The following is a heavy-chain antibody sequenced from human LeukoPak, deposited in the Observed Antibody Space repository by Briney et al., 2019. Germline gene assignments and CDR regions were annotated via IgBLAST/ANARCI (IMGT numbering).Heavy chain of an antibody. CDR3: ARDSEVWFGDQTREFDY. CDR2: INPVTGGT. V-gene: IGHV1-2*02. J-gene: IGHJ4*02. D-gene: IGHD3-10*01. Sequence: GASVKVSCKASGNTFTDYYMHWVRQAPGQGLEWMGWINPVTGGTNYAQKFQGRVTMTRDTSIGTAYMELSRLRSDDTAVYYCARDSEVWFGDQTREFDYWGQGTLVTVSS. CDR1: GNTFTDYY.